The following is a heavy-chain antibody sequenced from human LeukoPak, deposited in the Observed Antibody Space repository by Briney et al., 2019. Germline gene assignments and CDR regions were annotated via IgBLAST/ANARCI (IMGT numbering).Heavy chain of an antibody. D-gene: IGHD5-18*01. CDR2: ISSSSSYI. J-gene: IGHJ4*02. Sequence: GGSLRLSCAASGFTFSSYSMNWVRQAPGKGLEWVSSISSSSSYIYYADSVKGRFTISRDNAKNSLYLQMNSLKAEDTAVYYCAREGPGIQYDYWGQGTLVTVSS. CDR3: AREGPGIQYDY. CDR1: GFTFSSYS. V-gene: IGHV3-21*01.